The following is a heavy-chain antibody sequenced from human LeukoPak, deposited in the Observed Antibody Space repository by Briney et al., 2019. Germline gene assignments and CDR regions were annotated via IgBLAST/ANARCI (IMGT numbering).Heavy chain of an antibody. V-gene: IGHV3-7*01. CDR1: GLTFSNHW. CDR3: ASLGSGYYVNFFDP. CDR2: IKQDGGET. D-gene: IGHD3-3*01. Sequence: PGGSVRLSCAASGLTFSNHWMSWVRQAPGLGPEGGANIKQDGGETYYMNSGKGRVTISRDNAKNALYLHMSRLRVEDTAVYYCASLGSGYYVNFFDPWGQGTLVTVSS. J-gene: IGHJ5*02.